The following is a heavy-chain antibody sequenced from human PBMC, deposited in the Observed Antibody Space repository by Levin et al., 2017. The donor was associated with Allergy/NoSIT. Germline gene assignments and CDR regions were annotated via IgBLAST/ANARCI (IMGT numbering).Heavy chain of an antibody. Sequence: LSLTCAASGFTFSSYAMHWVRQAPGKGLEWVAVISYDGSNKYYADSVKGRFTISRDNSKNTLYLQMNSLRAEDTAVYYCARGYSYGYYYYYGMDVWGQGTTVTVSS. CDR1: GFTFSSYA. J-gene: IGHJ6*02. V-gene: IGHV3-30*04. D-gene: IGHD5-18*01. CDR3: ARGYSYGYYYYYGMDV. CDR2: ISYDGSNK.